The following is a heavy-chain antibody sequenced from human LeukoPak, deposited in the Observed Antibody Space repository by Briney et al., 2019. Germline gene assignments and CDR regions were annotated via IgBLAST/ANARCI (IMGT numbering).Heavy chain of an antibody. CDR3: ARDYTGEWGNFDY. V-gene: IGHV3-20*04. Sequence: PGGSLGLSCAASGFTFDDYGMSWVRQAPGKGLEWVSGINWNGGSTGYADSVKGRFTISRDNAKNSLYLQMNSLRAEDTALYYCARDYTGEWGNFDYWGQGTLVIVSS. CDR2: INWNGGST. D-gene: IGHD3-16*01. CDR1: GFTFDDYG. J-gene: IGHJ4*02.